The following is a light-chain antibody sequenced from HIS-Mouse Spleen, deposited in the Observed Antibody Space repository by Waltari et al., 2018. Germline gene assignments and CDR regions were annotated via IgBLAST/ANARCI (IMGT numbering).Light chain of an antibody. CDR2: EDS. V-gene: IGLV3-10*01. J-gene: IGLJ2*01. CDR3: YSTDSSGNHRV. Sequence: SYELTQPPPVSVSPGQTARITRSGDALPKKYAYWYQQKSGRAPVLVIYEDSKRPSGIPERFSGSSSGTMATLTISGAQVEDEADYYCYSTDSSGNHRVFGGGTKLTVL. CDR1: ALPKKY.